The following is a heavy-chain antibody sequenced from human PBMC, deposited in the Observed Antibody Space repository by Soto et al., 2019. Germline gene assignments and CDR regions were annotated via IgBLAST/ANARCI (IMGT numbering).Heavy chain of an antibody. V-gene: IGHV3-33*01. CDR2: IWYDGSYK. CDR3: ARGYGGSAEYFQH. D-gene: IGHD2-15*01. Sequence: QVQLVESGGGVVQPGRSLRLSCAASGFTFSSYGIHWVRQAPGKGLEWVAVIWYDGSYKYYADSVKGRFTISRDNSKNTLYLQMNSLRAEDTAIYYCARGYGGSAEYFQHWGQGTLVTVSS. J-gene: IGHJ1*01. CDR1: GFTFSSYG.